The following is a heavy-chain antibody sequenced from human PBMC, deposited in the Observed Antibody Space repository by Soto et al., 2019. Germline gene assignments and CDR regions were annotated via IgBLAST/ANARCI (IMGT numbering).Heavy chain of an antibody. CDR2: IYYIGST. CDR3: ARGVERVAMLSGY. Sequence: PSDTLSLTSTVSGGSISSYYWTWIRRPPGKVLAWIGYIYYIGSTNYNPPLKSRVTLSVDTSKNQFSLKLSSVIAADTAVYYGARGVERVAMLSGYWGKGTQVTGSS. J-gene: IGHJ4*02. D-gene: IGHD3-16*01. CDR1: GGSISSYY. V-gene: IGHV4-59*01.